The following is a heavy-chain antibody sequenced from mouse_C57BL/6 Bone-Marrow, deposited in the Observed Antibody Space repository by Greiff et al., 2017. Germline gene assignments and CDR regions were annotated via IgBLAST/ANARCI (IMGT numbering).Heavy chain of an antibody. V-gene: IGHV1-64*01. CDR1: GYTFTSYW. D-gene: IGHD1-1*01. Sequence: QVQLQQPGAELVKPGASVKLSCKASGYTFTSYWMHWVKQRPGQGLEWIGMIHPNSGSTNYNEKFKSKATLTVDKSSSTAYMQLSSLTSEDSAVYYCARSVLLRAWFAYWGQGTLVTVSA. CDR3: ARSVLLRAWFAY. CDR2: IHPNSGST. J-gene: IGHJ3*01.